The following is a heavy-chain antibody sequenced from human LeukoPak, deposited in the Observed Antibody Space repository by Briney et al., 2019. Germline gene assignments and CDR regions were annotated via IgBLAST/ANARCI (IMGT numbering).Heavy chain of an antibody. Sequence: SETLSLTCTVSGYSISSGYYWGWIRQPPGKGLEWIGYIYYSGSTNYNPSLKSRVTISVDTSKNQFSLKLSSVTAADTAVYYCAREGYYDSSVFFDYWGQGTLVTVSS. CDR1: GYSISSGYY. V-gene: IGHV4-61*01. CDR3: AREGYYDSSVFFDY. J-gene: IGHJ4*02. CDR2: IYYSGST. D-gene: IGHD3-22*01.